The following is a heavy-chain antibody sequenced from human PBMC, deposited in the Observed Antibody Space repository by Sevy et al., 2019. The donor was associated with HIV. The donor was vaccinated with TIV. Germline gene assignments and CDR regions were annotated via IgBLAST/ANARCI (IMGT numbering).Heavy chain of an antibody. CDR2: ISYDGSNK. J-gene: IGHJ6*02. D-gene: IGHD6-13*01. Sequence: GGSLRLSCAASAFTFSSYGMHWVRQAPGKGLEWVAVISYDGSNKYYADSVKGRFTISRDNSKNTLYLQMNSLRAEDTAVYYCAKDRAGIAAAGTAIYYYYGMDVWGQGTTVTVSS. CDR1: AFTFSSYG. V-gene: IGHV3-30*18. CDR3: AKDRAGIAAAGTAIYYYYGMDV.